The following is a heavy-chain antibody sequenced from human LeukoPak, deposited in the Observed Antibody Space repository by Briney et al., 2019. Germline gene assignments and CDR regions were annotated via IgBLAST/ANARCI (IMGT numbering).Heavy chain of an antibody. D-gene: IGHD2-21*02. J-gene: IGHJ4*02. Sequence: SETLSLTCTVSGGSISSYYWSWIRQPAGKGLEWIGRIYTSGSTNYNPSLKSRVTISVDTSKNQFSLKLSSVTAADTAVYYCARGFYCGGDCYPKPFDYWGQGTLVTVSS. V-gene: IGHV4-4*07. CDR3: ARGFYCGGDCYPKPFDY. CDR1: GGSISSYY. CDR2: IYTSGST.